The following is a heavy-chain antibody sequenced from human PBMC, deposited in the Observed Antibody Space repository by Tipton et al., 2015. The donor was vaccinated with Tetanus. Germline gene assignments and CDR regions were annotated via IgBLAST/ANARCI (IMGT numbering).Heavy chain of an antibody. V-gene: IGHV4-39*01. CDR3: AKHGDTSRNYYFDY. Sequence: LVQPSETLSVTCTVSGGSISSISWIRQPPGKGLEWIGNIFYSGSTSYNPSLKSRVTLSVDTSGNQFSLKLTSVTAADTAIYYCAKHGDTSRNYYFDYWGQGALVTVSS. CDR1: GGSISSIS. J-gene: IGHJ4*02. D-gene: IGHD6-13*01. CDR2: IFYSGST.